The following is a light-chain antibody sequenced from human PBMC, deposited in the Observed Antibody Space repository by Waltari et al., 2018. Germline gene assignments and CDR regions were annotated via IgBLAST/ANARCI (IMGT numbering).Light chain of an antibody. CDR3: QQYNKWPPYT. Sequence: EIVMTQSPATLPVSPGARATLSCRASQRVGVDLAWYQQKPGQAPRLLIYGASNRATGIPARFSGSGSGTEFTLTINSLQSEDFAIYYCQQYNKWPPYTFGQGTKLEIK. J-gene: IGKJ2*01. CDR2: GAS. V-gene: IGKV3D-15*01. CDR1: QRVGVD.